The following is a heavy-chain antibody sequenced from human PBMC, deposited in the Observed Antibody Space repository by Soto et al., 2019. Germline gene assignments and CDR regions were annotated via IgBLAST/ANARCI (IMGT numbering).Heavy chain of an antibody. CDR1: GFTFSNFW. V-gene: IGHV3-7*01. CDR3: ARDRYSSGWYGDSDC. J-gene: IGHJ4*02. CDR2: IKHDGSEK. Sequence: EVQLVESGGDLVQPGGSLRLSCAASGFTFSNFWMRWVRQAPGKGLEWVANIKHDGSEKNYVDSVKGRFTISRDNAKNSLYLQMNSLRAEDMSVYDCARDRYSSGWYGDSDCGGQGTLVTVSS. D-gene: IGHD6-19*01.